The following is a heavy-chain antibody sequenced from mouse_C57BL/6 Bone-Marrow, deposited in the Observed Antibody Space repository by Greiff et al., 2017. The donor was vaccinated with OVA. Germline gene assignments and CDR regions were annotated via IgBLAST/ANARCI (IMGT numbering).Heavy chain of an antibody. CDR3: ADYGSSSWYFDV. Sequence: QVQLQQPGAELVKPGASVKMSCTASGYTFTSYWITWVKQRPGQGLEWIGDIYPGSGSTNYNEKFKSKATLTVDTSSSTAYMQLSSLTSEDSAVYYCADYGSSSWYFDVWGTGTTVTVSS. CDR1: GYTFTSYW. D-gene: IGHD1-1*01. V-gene: IGHV1-55*01. J-gene: IGHJ1*03. CDR2: IYPGSGST.